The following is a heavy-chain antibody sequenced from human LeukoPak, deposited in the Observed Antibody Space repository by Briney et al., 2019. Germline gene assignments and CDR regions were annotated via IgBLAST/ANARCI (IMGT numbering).Heavy chain of an antibody. D-gene: IGHD2-2*01. CDR1: GYTFTGYY. V-gene: IGHV1-2*02. CDR3: ARYCSSTSCSQDY. Sequence: GASVKVSCKASGYTFTGYYMHWVRQAPGQGLEWMGWINPNSGGTNYAQKFQGRVTMTRDTSISTAYMELSRLRSGDTAVYYCARYCSSTSCSQDYWGQGTLVTVSS. CDR2: INPNSGGT. J-gene: IGHJ4*02.